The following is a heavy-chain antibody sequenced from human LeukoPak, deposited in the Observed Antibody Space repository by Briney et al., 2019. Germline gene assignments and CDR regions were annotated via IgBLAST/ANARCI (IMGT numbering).Heavy chain of an antibody. CDR1: GFTFSSYS. Sequence: GGSLRLPCTASGFTFSSYSMNWVRQAPGKGLEWVSHITASGTAMFYADSVKGRFTISRDNAKNSLYLQMNSLRDEDTAVYYCASSGSYRFDYWGQGTLVTVSS. D-gene: IGHD1-26*01. V-gene: IGHV3-48*02. CDR2: ITASGTAM. CDR3: ASSGSYRFDY. J-gene: IGHJ4*02.